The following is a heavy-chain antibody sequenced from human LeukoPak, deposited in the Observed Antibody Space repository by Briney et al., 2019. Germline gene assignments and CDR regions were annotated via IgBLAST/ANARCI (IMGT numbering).Heavy chain of an antibody. CDR3: ARGDDFSGDH. V-gene: IGHV3-7*04. CDR2: IHPEGNEK. CDR1: GFTFSNFW. J-gene: IGHJ4*02. D-gene: IGHD1-1*01. Sequence: GGSLRLSCAVSGFTFSNFWISWVRQAPGRGLEWVANIHPEGNEKYHVESVKGRFTISRDNTKNLLFLQMNGLRVEDTAVYYCARGDDFSGDHWGQGTLVTVSS.